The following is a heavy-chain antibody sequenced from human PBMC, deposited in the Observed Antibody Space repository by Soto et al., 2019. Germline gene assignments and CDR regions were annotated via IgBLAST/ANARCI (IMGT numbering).Heavy chain of an antibody. CDR1: GGSISGSGYY. V-gene: IGHV4-39*07. J-gene: IGHJ5*02. CDR3: ARAGTTMVRGVISGWFDP. CDR2: IYHSGST. D-gene: IGHD3-10*01. Sequence: SETLSLTCTVSGGSISGSGYYWGWIRQPPGKGLEWIGTIYHSGSTYYNPSLKSRVTISVDTSKNQFSLKLSSVTAADTAVYYCARAGTTMVRGVISGWFDPWGQGTLVTVSS.